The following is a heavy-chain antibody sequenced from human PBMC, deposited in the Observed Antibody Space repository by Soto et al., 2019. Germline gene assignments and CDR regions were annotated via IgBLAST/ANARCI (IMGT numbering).Heavy chain of an antibody. D-gene: IGHD6-25*01. Sequence: PGGSLRLSCAASGFTFSNYAMNWVRQAPGKGLEWVSVIGGSGGDTFYADSARGRFTISRDNSKNTLFLQMNSLRAEDTAVYYCAKTGASKNSLCDNGGQGSLVTVS. CDR2: IGGSGGDT. J-gene: IGHJ4*02. CDR3: AKTGASKNSLCDN. V-gene: IGHV3-23*01. CDR1: GFTFSNYA.